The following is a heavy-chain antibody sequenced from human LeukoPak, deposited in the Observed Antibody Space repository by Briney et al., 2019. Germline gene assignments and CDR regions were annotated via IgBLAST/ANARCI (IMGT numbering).Heavy chain of an antibody. J-gene: IGHJ3*02. D-gene: IGHD6-6*01. Sequence: GGSLRLSYAASGFTFDDYAMHWVRQAPGKGLEWVSGISWNSGSIGYADSVKGRFTISRDNSKNTLYLQMNSLRAEDTAVYYCAKDLFSSLPAFDIWGQGTMVTVSS. CDR2: ISWNSGSI. CDR3: AKDLFSSLPAFDI. CDR1: GFTFDDYA. V-gene: IGHV3-9*01.